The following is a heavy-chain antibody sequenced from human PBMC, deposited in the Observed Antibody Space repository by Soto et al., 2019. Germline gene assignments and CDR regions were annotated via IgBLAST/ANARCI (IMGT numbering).Heavy chain of an antibody. CDR3: AKDRKSDSGWYWDY. CDR2: ISGSGGST. CDR1: GFTFSSYA. V-gene: IGHV3-23*01. D-gene: IGHD6-19*01. Sequence: GGSLRLSCAASGFTFSSYAMSWVRQAPGKGLEWVSGISGSGGSTYYADSVKGRFTISRDNSKNTLYLQMNSLRAEDTAVYYCAKDRKSDSGWYWDYWGQGTLVTVSS. J-gene: IGHJ4*02.